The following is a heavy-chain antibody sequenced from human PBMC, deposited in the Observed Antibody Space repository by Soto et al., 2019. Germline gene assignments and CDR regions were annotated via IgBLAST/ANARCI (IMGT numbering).Heavy chain of an antibody. V-gene: IGHV3-23*01. CDR1: GFTFSSYA. J-gene: IGHJ5*02. Sequence: EVQLSESGGGLVQPGGSLRLSCAASGFTFSSYAMSWVRQGPGKGLEWVAGISGGGSGTYYADSVKGRFTVSRDNSKKTLYLQMNSLRAEDTAVYYCAKDPKSTIRFNWFDPWGQGTLVTVSS. CDR2: ISGGGSGT. CDR3: AKDPKSTIRFNWFDP. D-gene: IGHD2-8*01.